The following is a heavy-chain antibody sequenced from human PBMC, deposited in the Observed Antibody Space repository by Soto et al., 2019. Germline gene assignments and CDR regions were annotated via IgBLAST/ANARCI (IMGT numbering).Heavy chain of an antibody. D-gene: IGHD2-15*01. CDR2: IKSKSDGGAI. V-gene: IGHV3-15*07. CDR1: GFRFTYSW. CDR3: TKVVAYYHEDMDV. J-gene: IGHJ6*02. Sequence: GGTLRLFCAASGFRFTYSWLNWVCKASGKGLEWVGRIKSKSDGGAIDYAAPVKGRFTISRDDSKNTLYLQMTSLDAVDTAVFYCTKVVAYYHEDMDVWGQGTTVTVSS.